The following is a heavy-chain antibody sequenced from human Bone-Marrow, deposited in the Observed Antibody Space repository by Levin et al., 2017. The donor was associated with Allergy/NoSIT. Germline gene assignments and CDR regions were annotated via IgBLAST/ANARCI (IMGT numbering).Heavy chain of an antibody. V-gene: IGHV3-23*01. CDR3: ARGNSYGNLRFDY. CDR1: GFTFSTYA. Sequence: ETLSLTCAASGFTFSTYAMSWVRQAPGKGLEWVSGITGSGDSTYYADSVKGRFTISRDNSKNTLLMQVDSLRPEDTAVYYCARGNSYGNLRFDYWGQGTLVTVSS. J-gene: IGHJ4*02. CDR2: ITGSGDST. D-gene: IGHD5-18*01.